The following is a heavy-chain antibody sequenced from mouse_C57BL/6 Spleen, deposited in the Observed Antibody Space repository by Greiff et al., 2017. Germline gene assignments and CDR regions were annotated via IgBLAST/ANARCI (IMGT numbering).Heavy chain of an antibody. CDR3: ARPLYEAWFAY. CDR2: ISSGSSTI. V-gene: IGHV5-17*01. J-gene: IGHJ3*01. D-gene: IGHD2-3*01. CDR1: GFTFSDYG. Sequence: EVMLVESGGGLVKPGGSLKLSCAASGFTFSDYGMHWVRQAPEKGLEWVAYISSGSSTIYYADTVKGRFTISRDNAKNTLFLQMTSLRSEDTAMYYCARPLYEAWFAYWGQGTLVTVSA.